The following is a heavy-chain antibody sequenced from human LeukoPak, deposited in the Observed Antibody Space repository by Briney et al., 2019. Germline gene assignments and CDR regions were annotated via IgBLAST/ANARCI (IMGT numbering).Heavy chain of an antibody. Sequence: GGSLRLSCGASGLTLSTYSMNWVRKAPGKGLEWVSYISSDSGTIYYADSVKGRFTISRDNAKNSLYLQMNSLRAEDTAVYYCARAAQPGFDPWGQGTLVTVSS. CDR3: ARAAQPGFDP. CDR1: GLTLSTYS. D-gene: IGHD1-14*01. J-gene: IGHJ5*02. CDR2: ISSDSGTI. V-gene: IGHV3-48*01.